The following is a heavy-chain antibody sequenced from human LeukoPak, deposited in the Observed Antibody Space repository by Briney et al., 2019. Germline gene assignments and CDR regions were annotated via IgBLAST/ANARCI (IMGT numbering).Heavy chain of an antibody. J-gene: IGHJ6*02. D-gene: IGHD6-13*01. CDR2: ISYSGST. Sequence: PSETVSRTCTVSGGSIRSSSYYWGWIGQPPGKGLEWIGTISYSGSTYYHPSLKSRVIISVDTSKNQFSLKLSSVTAADTAVFYCAGEGGYSSSWMGGDFYYYGTDVWGQGTTVTVSS. V-gene: IGHV4-39*02. CDR3: AGEGGYSSSWMGGDFYYYGTDV. CDR1: GGSIRSSSYY.